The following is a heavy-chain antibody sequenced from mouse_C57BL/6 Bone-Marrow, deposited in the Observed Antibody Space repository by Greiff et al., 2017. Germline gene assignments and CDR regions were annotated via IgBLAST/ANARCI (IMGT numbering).Heavy chain of an antibody. CDR3: ARRLLLRSPFDY. CDR2: IHPNSGST. J-gene: IGHJ2*01. D-gene: IGHD1-1*01. Sequence: QVQLQQSGAELVKPGASVKLSCKASGYTFTSYWMHWVKQRPGQGLEWIGMIHPNSGSTNYNEKFKSKATLTVDKSSSTAYMQLSSLTSEDSAVYYCARRLLLRSPFDYWGQGTTLTVSS. V-gene: IGHV1-64*01. CDR1: GYTFTSYW.